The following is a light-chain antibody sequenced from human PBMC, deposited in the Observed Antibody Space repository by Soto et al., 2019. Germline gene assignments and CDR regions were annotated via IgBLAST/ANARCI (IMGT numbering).Light chain of an antibody. CDR3: QQYRDLPQT. V-gene: IGKV3-20*01. J-gene: IGKJ4*02. CDR2: NSS. Sequence: ETVLTQSPGTLSLSPGDRATLSCRASQSVRSNYLAWYQQKPGQAPRLLIYNSSTRATGIPDRFSGSGSGTDFTLTISRLEPEDFALYYCQQYRDLPQTFGEGTKVE. CDR1: QSVRSNY.